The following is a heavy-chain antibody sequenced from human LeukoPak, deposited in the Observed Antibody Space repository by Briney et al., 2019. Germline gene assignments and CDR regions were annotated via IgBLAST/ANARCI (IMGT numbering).Heavy chain of an antibody. D-gene: IGHD3-10*01. CDR2: MNPNSGNT. CDR3: ATYYYGSGV. V-gene: IGHV1-8*03. CDR1: GYTFTSYD. Sequence: GASVKVSCKASGYTFTSYDINWVRQATGQGLEWMGWMNPNSGNTGYAQKFQGRVTITADESTSTAYMELSSLRSEDTAVYYCATYYYGSGVWGQGTLVTVSS. J-gene: IGHJ4*02.